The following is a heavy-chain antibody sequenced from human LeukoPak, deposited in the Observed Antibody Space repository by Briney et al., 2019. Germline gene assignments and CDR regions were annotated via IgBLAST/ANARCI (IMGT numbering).Heavy chain of an antibody. CDR2: IKSKTDGCTT. CDR1: GFTFSNAW. CDR3: TTAIDQYYDFLSCYYISPDFDY. V-gene: IGHV3-15*01. Sequence: GGSLRLSCAASGFTFSNAWMSWVRQAPGKGLEWVGRIKSKTDGCTTDYAAPVKVRFTISKDDSKHTLYLQINSLKTEEPAVYYCTTAIDQYYDFLSCYYISPDFDYWGQGTLVTVCS. D-gene: IGHD3-9*01. J-gene: IGHJ4*02.